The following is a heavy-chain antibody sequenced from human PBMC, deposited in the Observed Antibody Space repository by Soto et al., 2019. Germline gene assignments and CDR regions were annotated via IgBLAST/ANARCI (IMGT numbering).Heavy chain of an antibody. CDR3: ARGSHDILTTKFDP. J-gene: IGHJ5*02. D-gene: IGHD3-9*01. V-gene: IGHV4-34*01. CDR2: INHSGST. Sequence: SETLSLTCADYGGSFSGYYWSWIRQPPGKGLEWIGEINHSGSTNYNPSLKSRVTISVDTSKNQFSLKLSSVTAADTAVYYCARGSHDILTTKFDPWGQGTQVTVSS. CDR1: GGSFSGYY.